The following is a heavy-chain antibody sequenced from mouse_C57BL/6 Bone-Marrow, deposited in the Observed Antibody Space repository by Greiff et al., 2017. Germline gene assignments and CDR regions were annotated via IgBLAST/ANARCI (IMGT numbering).Heavy chain of an antibody. CDR1: GYTFTEYT. CDR2: FYPGSGSI. D-gene: IGHD2-1*01. V-gene: IGHV1-62-2*01. CDR3: ARHVFYYGNYPTLCWYFDV. J-gene: IGHJ1*03. Sequence: QVQLQQSGAELVKPGASVKLSCKASGYTFTEYTIHWVKQRSGQGLEWIGWFYPGSGSIKYNEKFKDKATLTADKSSSPVYMELSRLTSEDSAVYFCARHVFYYGNYPTLCWYFDVWGTGTTVTVSS.